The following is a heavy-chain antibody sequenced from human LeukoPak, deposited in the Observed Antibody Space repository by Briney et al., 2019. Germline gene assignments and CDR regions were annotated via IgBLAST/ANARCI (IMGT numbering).Heavy chain of an antibody. V-gene: IGHV3-30-3*01. J-gene: IGHJ6*02. CDR3: ARKFYYYYGMDV. CDR1: RFTFSNYA. CDR2: ISYDGSNK. Sequence: GALRLSCAASRFTFSNYAMSWVRQAPGKGLEWVAVISYDGSNKYYADSVKGRFTISRDNSKNTLYLQMNSLRAEDTAVYYCARKFYYYYGMDVWGQGTTVTVSS.